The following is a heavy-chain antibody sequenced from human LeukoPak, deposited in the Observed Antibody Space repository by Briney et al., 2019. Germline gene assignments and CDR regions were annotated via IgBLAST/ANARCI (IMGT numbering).Heavy chain of an antibody. Sequence: SETLSLTCTVSGGSISSGDYYWSWIRQPPGKGLEWIGYIYYGGSTYYNPSLKSRVTISVDTSKNQFSLKLSSVTAADTAVYYCAREAYGSGSSYFDYWGQGTLVTVSS. J-gene: IGHJ4*02. CDR1: GGSISSGDYY. CDR3: AREAYGSGSSYFDY. D-gene: IGHD3-10*01. CDR2: IYYGGST. V-gene: IGHV4-30-4*01.